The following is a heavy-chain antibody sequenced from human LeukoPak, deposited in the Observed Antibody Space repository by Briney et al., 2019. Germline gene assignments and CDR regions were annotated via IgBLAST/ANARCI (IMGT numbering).Heavy chain of an antibody. V-gene: IGHV4-59*08. J-gene: IGHJ3*02. CDR2: IYYSGST. Sequence: NSSETLSLTCTVSGGSISSYYWSWIRQPPGKGLEWIGYIYYSGSTSYNPSLKSRVTMSVDTSRNQFSLKLTSVTAADTAVYYCARPPGDLGADDAFDIWGQGTMVTVSS. CDR3: ARPPGDLGADDAFDI. CDR1: GGSISSYY. D-gene: IGHD3-10*01.